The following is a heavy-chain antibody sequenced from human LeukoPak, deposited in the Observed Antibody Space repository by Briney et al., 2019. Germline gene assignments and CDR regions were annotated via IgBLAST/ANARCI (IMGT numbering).Heavy chain of an antibody. V-gene: IGHV4-38-2*02. J-gene: IGHJ4*02. D-gene: IGHD3-10*01. CDR2: IYHSGST. CDR1: GYSISSGYY. Sequence: PSETLSLTCTVSGYSISSGYYWGWIRQPPGKGLEWIGSIYHSGSTYYNPSLKSRVTISVDTSKNQFSLKLSSVTAADTAVYYCARWAQDYYGSGSYRFDYWGQGTLVTVSS. CDR3: ARWAQDYYGSGSYRFDY.